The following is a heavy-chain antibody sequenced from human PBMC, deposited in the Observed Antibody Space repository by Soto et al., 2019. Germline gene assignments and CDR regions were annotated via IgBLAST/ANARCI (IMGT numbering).Heavy chain of an antibody. D-gene: IGHD3-10*01. Sequence: GASVKVSCKASGYTFTSYGISWVRQAPGQGLEWMGWISAYNGNTNYAQKLQGRVTMTTDTSTSTAYMELRSLRSDDTAVYYCARVDGPTYYYGSGSYNWFDPWGQGTLVTVSS. CDR3: ARVDGPTYYYGSGSYNWFDP. CDR1: GYTFTSYG. CDR2: ISAYNGNT. J-gene: IGHJ5*02. V-gene: IGHV1-18*01.